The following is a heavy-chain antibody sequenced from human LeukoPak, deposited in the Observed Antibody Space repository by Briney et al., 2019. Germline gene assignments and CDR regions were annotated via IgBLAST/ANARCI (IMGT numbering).Heavy chain of an antibody. CDR2: IKEDGSEE. CDR1: GFTFSSYW. Sequence: PGGSLRLSRAASGFTFSSYWMSWVRQAPGKGLEWVANIKEDGSEEYYVDSVKGRFTISRDNAKNSLYLQMNSLRAEDTAVYYCARAGDKGSVDYWGQGTLVTVSS. CDR3: ARAGDKGSVDY. J-gene: IGHJ4*02. D-gene: IGHD7-27*01. V-gene: IGHV3-7*03.